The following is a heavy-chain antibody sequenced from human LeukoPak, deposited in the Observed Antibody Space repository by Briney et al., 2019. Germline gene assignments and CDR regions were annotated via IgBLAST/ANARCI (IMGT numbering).Heavy chain of an antibody. CDR1: GFTFSSYS. D-gene: IGHD3-16*01. Sequence: GGSLRLSCAASGFTFSSYSMNWVRQTPGKGLEWVSSISSSSSYIYYADSLKGRFTISRDNAKNSLYLQMNSLRAEDTAVYYCAKDRTFGVHDAFDIWGQGTMVTVSS. V-gene: IGHV3-21*01. CDR2: ISSSSSYI. CDR3: AKDRTFGVHDAFDI. J-gene: IGHJ3*02.